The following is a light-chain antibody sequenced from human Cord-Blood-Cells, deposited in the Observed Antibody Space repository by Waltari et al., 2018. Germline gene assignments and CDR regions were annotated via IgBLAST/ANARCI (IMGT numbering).Light chain of an antibody. CDR2: EVS. Sequence: QSALTQPPSASGSPGKSVTISCPGTSSDVGGYNYVSWYQQHPGKAPKLMIYEVSKRPSGVPDRFSGSKSGNTASLTVSGLQAEDEADYYCSSYAGSNNFVVFGGGTKLTVL. V-gene: IGLV2-8*01. J-gene: IGLJ2*01. CDR3: SSYAGSNNFVV. CDR1: SSDVGGYNY.